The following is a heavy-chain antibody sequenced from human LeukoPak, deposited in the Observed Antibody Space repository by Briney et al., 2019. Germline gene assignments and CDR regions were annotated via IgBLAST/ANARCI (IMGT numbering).Heavy chain of an antibody. CDR2: IYYSGNT. D-gene: IGHD3-10*01. CDR3: ARHGVYYGLGSSYGLPNWFDP. V-gene: IGHV4-39*01. J-gene: IGHJ5*02. Sequence: SETLSLTCTVSGVSISSSNSYWGWIRQPPGKGLEWIGSIYYSGNTYYNASLKSQVSISIDTSKNQFSLKLSSVTAADTAVYYCARHGVYYGLGSSYGLPNWFDPWGQGTQVTVSS. CDR1: GVSISSSNSY.